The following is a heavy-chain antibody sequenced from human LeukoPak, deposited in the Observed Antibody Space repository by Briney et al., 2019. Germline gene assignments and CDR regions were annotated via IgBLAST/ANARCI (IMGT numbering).Heavy chain of an antibody. CDR1: GFTFSSYA. CDR2: ISGSDGSA. V-gene: IGHV3-23*01. CDR3: AKGAAAAGNSWFDP. Sequence: GGSLRLSCAASGFTFSSYAMSWVRQAPGKGLEWVSTISGSDGSAYYADSVKGRFTISRDNSKNTLYLQMNSLRAEDTAVYYCAKGAAAAGNSWFDPWGRGALVTVSS. J-gene: IGHJ5*02. D-gene: IGHD6-13*01.